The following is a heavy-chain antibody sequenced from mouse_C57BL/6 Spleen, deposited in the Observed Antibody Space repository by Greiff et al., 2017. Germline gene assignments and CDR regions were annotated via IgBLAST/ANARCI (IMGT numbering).Heavy chain of an antibody. CDR2: IDPNSGGT. J-gene: IGHJ4*01. CDR1: GYTFTSYW. CDR3: ARSRGTTVVAQAMDY. V-gene: IGHV1-72*01. D-gene: IGHD1-1*01. Sequence: VQLQQSGAELVKPGASVKLSCKASGYTFTSYWMHWVKQRPGRGLEWIGRIDPNSGGTKYNEKFKSKATLTVDKPSSTAYMQLSSLTSEDSAVYYCARSRGTTVVAQAMDYWGQGTSVTVSS.